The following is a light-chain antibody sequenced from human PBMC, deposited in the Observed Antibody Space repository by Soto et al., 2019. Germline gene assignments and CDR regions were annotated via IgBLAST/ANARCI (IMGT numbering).Light chain of an antibody. J-gene: IGLJ2*01. V-gene: IGLV3-21*02. CDR3: QVWRSTIDVA. CDR2: DDS. Sequence: SYELTQPPSVSVAPGQTARVTCGGDNIGSKSVHWYQQKPGQAPVLVVYDDSARPSGIPERFSGSNSGNTATLAISRVEAGYEADYYCQVWRSTIDVAFGGGIKLTFL. CDR1: NIGSKS.